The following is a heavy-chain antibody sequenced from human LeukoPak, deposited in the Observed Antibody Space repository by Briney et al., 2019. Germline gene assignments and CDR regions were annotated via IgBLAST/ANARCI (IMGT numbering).Heavy chain of an antibody. CDR1: GGSIGRYY. D-gene: IGHD6-6*01. CDR3: ARESVSGAIAARPDYYMDG. J-gene: IGHJ6*03. Sequence: WETLSLTCSVSGGSIGRYYWSWIRQPAGKGLEWSGRVYASGSTTYNPSLRSRVTVSVDTSKNQFSLKVTSVTAADTAVYYCARESVSGAIAARPDYYMDGWGKGTTVTVSS. V-gene: IGHV4-4*07. CDR2: VYASGST.